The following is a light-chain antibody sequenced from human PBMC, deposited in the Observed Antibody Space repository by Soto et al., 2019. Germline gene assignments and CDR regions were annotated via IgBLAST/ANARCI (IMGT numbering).Light chain of an antibody. V-gene: IGLV1-44*01. J-gene: IGLJ3*02. CDR3: ATWDDSFNGWV. Sequence: QSVLTQPPSASGTPGQRVTISCSGSSSNIGRNAVTWYQQLPGTAPKVFVYSDNQRPSAVPDRFSGSKSGTSASLAISGLQSEDGADYYCATWDDSFNGWVFGGGTKLTVL. CDR1: SSNIGRNA. CDR2: SDN.